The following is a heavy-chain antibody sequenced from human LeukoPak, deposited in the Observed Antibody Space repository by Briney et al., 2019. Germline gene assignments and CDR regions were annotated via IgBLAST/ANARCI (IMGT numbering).Heavy chain of an antibody. CDR2: ISSNVGST. CDR1: GFTFSSYG. V-gene: IGHV3-64*01. J-gene: IGHJ4*02. CDR3: ARGCSGGNCYYEY. Sequence: PGGSLRLSCAASGFTFSSYGMHWVRQAPGKGLEYVSAISSNVGSTYYANSVKGRFTISRDNSKNTLYLQMGSLRAEDTAVYYCARGCSGGNCYYEYWGQGTLDTVSS. D-gene: IGHD2-15*01.